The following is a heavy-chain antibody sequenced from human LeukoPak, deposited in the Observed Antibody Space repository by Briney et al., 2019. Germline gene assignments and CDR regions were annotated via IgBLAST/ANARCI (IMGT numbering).Heavy chain of an antibody. Sequence: GISWNSGSIGYADSVKGRFTISRDNAKNSLYLQMNSLRAEDTALYYCAKDIGESSSCLDVWGQGTTVTVSS. J-gene: IGHJ6*02. V-gene: IGHV3-9*01. D-gene: IGHD6-13*01. CDR3: AKDIGESSSCLDV. CDR2: ISWNSGSI.